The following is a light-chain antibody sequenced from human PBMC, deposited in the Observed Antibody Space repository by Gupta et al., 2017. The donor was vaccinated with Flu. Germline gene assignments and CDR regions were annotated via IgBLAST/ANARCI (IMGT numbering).Light chain of an antibody. CDR1: KSLGHSNGNTY. J-gene: IGKJ1*01. V-gene: IGKV2-30*02. CDR3: MQGTHWPT. CDR2: RVS. Sequence: PVTLGQPASISCRSSKSLGHSNGNTYLTWFQQRPGQSPRRLIYRVSNRDSGVPDRFSGSGSGTDFTLKISRVEAEDVGVYYCMQGTHWPTFGQGTKVEIK.